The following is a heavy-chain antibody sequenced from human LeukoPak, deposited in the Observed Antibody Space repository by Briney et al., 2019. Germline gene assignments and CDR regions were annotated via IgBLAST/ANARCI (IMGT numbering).Heavy chain of an antibody. D-gene: IGHD2-15*01. J-gene: IGHJ4*02. Sequence: GGSLRLSCAASGFTFSSYEMSWVRQAPGKGLEWVSGISGSGGTKFYADSVKGRFTISRDNHKNTLYLQMNGLRAEDTAEYYCAKDTNVQLGYCSDYWGQGTLVTVSS. CDR3: AKDTNVQLGYCSDY. V-gene: IGHV3-23*01. CDR1: GFTFSSYE. CDR2: ISGSGGTK.